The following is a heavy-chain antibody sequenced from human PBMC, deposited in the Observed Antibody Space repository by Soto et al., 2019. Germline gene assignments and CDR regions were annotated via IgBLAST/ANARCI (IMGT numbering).Heavy chain of an antibody. Sequence: PGGSLRLSCAASGFTFSSSWMHWVRQAPGKGLVWVSHINSDGTDTNYADSVKGRFTISRDNAKNTVYLQMNSLRAEDTAVYYCARDRSYALNYWGQGSLVTVSS. V-gene: IGHV3-74*01. J-gene: IGHJ4*02. CDR1: GFTFSSSW. D-gene: IGHD3-16*01. CDR3: ARDRSYALNY. CDR2: INSDGTDT.